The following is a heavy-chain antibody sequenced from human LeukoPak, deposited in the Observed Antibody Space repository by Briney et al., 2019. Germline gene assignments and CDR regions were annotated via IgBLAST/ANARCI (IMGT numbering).Heavy chain of an antibody. Sequence: SVKVSCKASGGTFSSYAISWVRQAPGQGLEWMGGIIPIFGTANYAQKFQGRVTITTDESTSPAYMELSSLRSEDTAVYYCARNDYGDYALFGWGQGTLVTVSS. J-gene: IGHJ4*02. CDR1: GGTFSSYA. D-gene: IGHD4-17*01. CDR3: ARNDYGDYALFG. V-gene: IGHV1-69*05. CDR2: IIPIFGTA.